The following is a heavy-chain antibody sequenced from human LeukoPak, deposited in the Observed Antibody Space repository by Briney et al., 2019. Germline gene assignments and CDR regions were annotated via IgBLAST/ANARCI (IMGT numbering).Heavy chain of an antibody. CDR3: ARRKRYWYSSGWYSYYFDY. Sequence: GGSLRLSCAASGFTFSSYSMNWVRQAPGKGLEWVSYISSSSSTIYYADSVKGRFTISRDNAKNSLYLQMNSLRDEDTAVYYCARRKRYWYSSGWYSYYFDYWGQGTLSPSPQ. J-gene: IGHJ4*02. D-gene: IGHD6-19*01. V-gene: IGHV3-48*02. CDR2: ISSSSSTI. CDR1: GFTFSSYS.